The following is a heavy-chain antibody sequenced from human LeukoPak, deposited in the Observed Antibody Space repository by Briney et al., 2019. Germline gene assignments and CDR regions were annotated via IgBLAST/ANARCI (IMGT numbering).Heavy chain of an antibody. Sequence: PSETLSLTCTVSGGSISSSSYYWGWIRQPPGKGLEWIGSIHYSGSTYYNPSLKSRVTISVDTSKNQFSLKLSSVTAADTAVYYCARNPITYYDILTGPKTRARHGWFDPWGQGTLVTVSS. CDR2: IHYSGST. CDR3: ARNPITYYDILTGPKTRARHGWFDP. V-gene: IGHV4-39*07. J-gene: IGHJ5*02. CDR1: GGSISSSSYY. D-gene: IGHD3-9*01.